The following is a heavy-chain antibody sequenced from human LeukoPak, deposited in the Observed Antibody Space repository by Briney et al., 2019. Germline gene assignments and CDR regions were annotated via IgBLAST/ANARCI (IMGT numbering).Heavy chain of an antibody. CDR2: IYSGGST. J-gene: IGHJ4*02. V-gene: IGHV3-53*01. CDR3: ARGPSTYYDSSGRPFDY. D-gene: IGHD3-22*01. CDR1: GFTVSSNY. Sequence: GGSLRLSCAASGFTVSSNYMSWVRQAPGKGLEWVSVIYSGGSTYYADSVKGRFTISRDNSKNTLYLQMNSLRAEDTAVYYGARGPSTYYDSSGRPFDYWGQGTLVTVSS.